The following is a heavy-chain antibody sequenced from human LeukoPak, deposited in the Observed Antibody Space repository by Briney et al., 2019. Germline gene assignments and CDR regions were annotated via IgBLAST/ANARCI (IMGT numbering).Heavy chain of an antibody. CDR2: IYSGGTT. D-gene: IGHD5-18*01. V-gene: IGHV3-66*01. Sequence: GGSLRLSCAASGFTVSNNYMSWVRQAPGKGLEWVSVIYSGGTTYYADSVKGGFTISRDNSKNTLYLQMNSLRAEDTAVYYCARDRAYSYGTAWYFDLWGRGTLVTVSS. CDR1: GFTVSNNY. CDR3: ARDRAYSYGTAWYFDL. J-gene: IGHJ2*01.